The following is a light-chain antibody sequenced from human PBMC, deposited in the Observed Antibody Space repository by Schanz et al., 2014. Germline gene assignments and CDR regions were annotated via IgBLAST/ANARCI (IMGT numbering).Light chain of an antibody. CDR2: DVS. CDR1: SSDVGGYNY. CDR3: RSYTSSGAYV. Sequence: QSALTQPASVSGSPGQSITISCTGTSSDVGGYNYVSWYQHHPGKAPKLMIYDVSNRPSGVPYRFSGSKSGNTASLTISGLQAEDEADYYCRSYTSSGAYVFGSGTKLTVL. V-gene: IGLV2-14*03. J-gene: IGLJ1*01.